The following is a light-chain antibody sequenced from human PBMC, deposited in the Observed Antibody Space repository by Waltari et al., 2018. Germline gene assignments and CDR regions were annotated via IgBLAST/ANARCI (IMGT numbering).Light chain of an antibody. CDR3: QHYESLPVT. Sequence: EIVLTQPPGTLSLSPGERATLSCRASQSISKYLAWYQQKPGQAPRLLIYHASSRAAGSPDRFSGSGSGTDFSLTISRLEPEDFAVYYCQHYESLPVTFGQGTKVEIK. CDR1: QSISKY. J-gene: IGKJ1*01. V-gene: IGKV3-20*01. CDR2: HAS.